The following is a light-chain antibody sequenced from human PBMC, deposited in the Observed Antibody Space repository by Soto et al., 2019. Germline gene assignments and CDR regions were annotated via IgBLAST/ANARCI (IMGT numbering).Light chain of an antibody. V-gene: IGKV3-15*01. J-gene: IGKJ5*01. CDR2: GAS. CDR3: QQYNNWPL. Sequence: IVMTQSPPAVSVCPGERATLSCRASQSVSSNLAWYQQKPGQAPRLLIYGASTRATGIPARFSGSGSGTEFTLTISSLQSEDFAVYYCQQYNNWPLFGQGARLEIK. CDR1: QSVSSN.